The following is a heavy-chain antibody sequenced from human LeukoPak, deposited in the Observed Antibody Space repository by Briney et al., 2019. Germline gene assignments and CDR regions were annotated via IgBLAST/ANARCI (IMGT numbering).Heavy chain of an antibody. CDR3: ARDEPYSDYYYYGMDV. D-gene: IGHD2-15*01. V-gene: IGHV1-18*01. CDR2: ISAYNGNT. Sequence: HEASVKVSCKASGYTFTSYGISWVRQAPGQGLEWMGWISAYNGNTNYAQKLQGRVTMTTDTSTSTAYMELRSLRSDDTAVYYCARDEPYSDYYYYGMDVWGQGTTVTVSS. J-gene: IGHJ6*02. CDR1: GYTFTSYG.